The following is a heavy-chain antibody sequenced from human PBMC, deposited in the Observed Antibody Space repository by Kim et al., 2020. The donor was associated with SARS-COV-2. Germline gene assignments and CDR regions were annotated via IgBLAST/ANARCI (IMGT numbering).Heavy chain of an antibody. Sequence: ASVKVSCKASGYTFTGYYMHWVRQAPGQGLEWMGWINPNSGGTNYAQKFQGGVTMTRDTSISTAYMELSRLRSDDTAVYYCARTTTGYYYGMDVWGQGTTVTVSS. CDR1: GYTFTGYY. CDR3: ARTTTGYYYGMDV. CDR2: INPNSGGT. J-gene: IGHJ6*02. D-gene: IGHD4-17*01. V-gene: IGHV1-2*02.